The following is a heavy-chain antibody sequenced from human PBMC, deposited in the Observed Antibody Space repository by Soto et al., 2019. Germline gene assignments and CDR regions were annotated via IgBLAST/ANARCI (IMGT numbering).Heavy chain of an antibody. D-gene: IGHD6-19*01. CDR3: ARKSSGWSEIDY. J-gene: IGHJ4*02. CDR1: GFTFSSYD. CDR2: IGTAGDT. V-gene: IGHV3-13*01. Sequence: PGGSLRLSCAASGFTFSSYDMHWVRQATGKGLEWVSAIGTAGDTYYPGSVKGRFTISRENAENSLYLQMNSLRAEDTAVYYCARKSSGWSEIDYWGQGTLVTVSS.